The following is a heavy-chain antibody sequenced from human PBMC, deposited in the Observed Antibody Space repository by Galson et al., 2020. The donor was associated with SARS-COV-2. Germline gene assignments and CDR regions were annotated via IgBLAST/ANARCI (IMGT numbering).Heavy chain of an antibody. Sequence: TGGSLRLSCAASDFTLSTYAMHWVRQAPGEGLEWVAVISYDGTNKHYADPVRGRVTISRDNSKNMVYLQMNSLRPEDTAVYYCARGDEVLPSTYYYYYYHGMDVWGQGTTVTVSS. CDR2: ISYDGTNK. D-gene: IGHD2-2*01. V-gene: IGHV3-30-3*01. CDR3: ARGDEVLPSTYYYYYYHGMDV. J-gene: IGHJ6*02. CDR1: DFTLSTYA.